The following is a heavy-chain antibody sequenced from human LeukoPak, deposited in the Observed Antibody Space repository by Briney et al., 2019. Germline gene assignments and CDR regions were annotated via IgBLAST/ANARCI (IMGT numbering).Heavy chain of an antibody. V-gene: IGHV1-8*01. Sequence: GASVKVSCKASGYTFTSYDINWVRQATGQGLEWMGWMNPNSGNTGYAQKFQGRVTMTRNTSISTAYMELSSLRSEDTAVYYCARARLKNPPITFLGVFVEKYYYYGMDVGGKGTTVTVSS. CDR1: GYTFTSYD. D-gene: IGHD3-16*01. CDR3: ARARLKNPPITFLGVFVEKYYYYGMDV. CDR2: MNPNSGNT. J-gene: IGHJ6*04.